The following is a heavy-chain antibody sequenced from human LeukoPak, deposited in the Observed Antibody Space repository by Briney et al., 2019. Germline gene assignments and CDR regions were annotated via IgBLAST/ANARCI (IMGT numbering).Heavy chain of an antibody. CDR1: GFTFSSYA. D-gene: IGHD3-3*01. CDR3: AKDTPPTYYDFWSGYPDL. CDR2: ISGSGGST. Sequence: GESLRLSCAASGFTFSSYAMSWVRQAPGKGLEWVSAISGSGGSTYYADSVKGRFTISRDNSKSTLYLQMNSLRAEDTAVYYCAKDTPPTYYDFWSGYPDLWGQGTLVTVSS. V-gene: IGHV3-23*01. J-gene: IGHJ4*02.